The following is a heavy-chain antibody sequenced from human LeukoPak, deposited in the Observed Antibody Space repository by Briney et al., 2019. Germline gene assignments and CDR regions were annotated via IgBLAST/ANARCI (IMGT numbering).Heavy chain of an antibody. CDR3: ARVGVKIAAAGHFDY. Sequence: ASVKVSCKASGYTFTGYYMHWVRPAPGQGLEWMGWINPNSGGTNYAQKFQGRVTMTRDTSISTAHMELSRLRSDDTAVYYCARVGVKIAAAGHFDYWGQGTLVTVSS. CDR2: INPNSGGT. CDR1: GYTFTGYY. J-gene: IGHJ4*02. D-gene: IGHD6-13*01. V-gene: IGHV1-2*02.